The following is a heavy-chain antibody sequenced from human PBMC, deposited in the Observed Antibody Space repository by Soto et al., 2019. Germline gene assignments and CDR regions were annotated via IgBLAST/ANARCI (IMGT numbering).Heavy chain of an antibody. J-gene: IGHJ4*02. CDR2: ISSSSSTI. Sequence: PGGSLRLSCAASGFTFSSYSMNWVRQAPGKGLEWVSYISSSSSTIYYADSVKGRFTISRDNAKNSLYLQMNSLRDEDTAVYYYARGRIRYFDWFDYWGQGTLVTVSS. CDR3: ARGRIRYFDWFDY. CDR1: GFTFSSYS. D-gene: IGHD3-9*01. V-gene: IGHV3-48*02.